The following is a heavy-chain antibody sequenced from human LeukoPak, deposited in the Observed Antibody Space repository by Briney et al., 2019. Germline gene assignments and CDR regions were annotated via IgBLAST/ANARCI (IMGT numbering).Heavy chain of an antibody. J-gene: IGHJ3*02. CDR2: INGRGGST. CDR3: AFNI. CDR1: GFTFSSYS. Sequence: GGSLRLSCAASGFTFSSYSMNWVRQAPGKGLEWVSSINGRGGSTYYADSVKGRFTISRDNAKNTLYLQMNSLRAEDTAVYLQAFNIWGQGTMVTVSS. V-gene: IGHV3-21*01.